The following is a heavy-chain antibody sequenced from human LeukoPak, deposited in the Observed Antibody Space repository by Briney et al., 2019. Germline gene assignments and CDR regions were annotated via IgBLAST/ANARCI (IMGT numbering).Heavy chain of an antibody. D-gene: IGHD3-22*01. CDR1: GGSISSYY. CDR3: ARLRALSYYDSSGNMYYFEY. Sequence: SETLSLTCTVSGGSISSYYWSWVRQPPGKGLEWIGSIYYSGITDYNPSLKSRVTISVDTSKNQFSLKLTSVTAADTAVYYCARLRALSYYDSSGNMYYFEYWGQGTLVTVSS. V-gene: IGHV4-59*01. CDR2: IYYSGIT. J-gene: IGHJ4*02.